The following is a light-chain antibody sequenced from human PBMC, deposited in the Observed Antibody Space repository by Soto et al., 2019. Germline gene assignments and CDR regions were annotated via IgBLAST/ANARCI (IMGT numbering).Light chain of an antibody. CDR2: ATS. CDR1: QSIGTK. J-gene: IGKJ4*01. Sequence: EIVLTQSPATLSLSPGERSTLSCMSSQSIGTKLVWYQQKPGQAPRLLIYATSTRATGVPGRFSGSGSGTEFTLTISNLQSEDFAVYYCQQYNDWPPLTFGGGTKVDIK. V-gene: IGKV3-15*01. CDR3: QQYNDWPPLT.